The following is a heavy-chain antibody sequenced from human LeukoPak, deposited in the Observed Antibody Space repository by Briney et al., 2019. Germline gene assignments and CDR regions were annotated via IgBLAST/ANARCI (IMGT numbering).Heavy chain of an antibody. V-gene: IGHV1-69*13. J-gene: IGHJ6*03. CDR2: IIPIFGTA. D-gene: IGHD6-13*01. CDR3: AGGLHQYSSSWYVLGGPYYYYYYMDV. Sequence: ASVKVSCKASGYTFTSYGISWVRQAPGQGLEWMGGIIPIFGTANYAQKFQGRVTITADESTSTAYMELSSLRSEDTAVYYCAGGLHQYSSSWYVLGGPYYYYYYMDVWGKGTTVTISS. CDR1: GYTFTSYG.